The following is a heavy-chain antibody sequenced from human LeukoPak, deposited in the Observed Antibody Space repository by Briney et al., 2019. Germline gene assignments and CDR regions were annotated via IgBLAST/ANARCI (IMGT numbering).Heavy chain of an antibody. Sequence: GGSLRLSCAASGFTFSSYSMNWARQAPGKGLEWVSSISSSSSYIYYADSVKGRFTISRDNAKNSLYLQMNSLRAEDTAVYYCARDKEVAAPDYWGQGTLVTVSS. D-gene: IGHD6-6*01. J-gene: IGHJ4*02. CDR2: ISSSSSYI. CDR1: GFTFSSYS. V-gene: IGHV3-21*01. CDR3: ARDKEVAAPDY.